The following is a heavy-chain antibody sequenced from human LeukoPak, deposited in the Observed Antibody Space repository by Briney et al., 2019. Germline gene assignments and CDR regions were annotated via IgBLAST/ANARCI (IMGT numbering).Heavy chain of an antibody. Sequence: GRSLRLSCAASGFTFSSYGMHWVRQAPGKGLEWVAVIWYDGSNKYYADSVKGRFTISRDNSKNSLYLQMNSLRAEDTAVYYCARDRDSSSSDYWGQGTLVTVSS. D-gene: IGHD6-6*01. V-gene: IGHV3-33*01. CDR1: GFTFSSYG. CDR3: ARDRDSSSSDY. CDR2: IWYDGSNK. J-gene: IGHJ4*02.